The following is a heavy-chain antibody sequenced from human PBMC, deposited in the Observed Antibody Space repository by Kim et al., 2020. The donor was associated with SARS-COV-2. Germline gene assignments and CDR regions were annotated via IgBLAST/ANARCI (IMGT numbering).Heavy chain of an antibody. J-gene: IGHJ4*02. CDR2: IYYSGST. V-gene: IGHV4-39*01. CDR1: GGSISSSSYY. Sequence: SETLSLTCTVSGGSISSSSYYWGWIRQPPGKGLEWIGSIYYSGSTYYNPSLKSRVTISVDTSKNQFSLKLSSVTAADTAVYYCARQGLRGAEGFDYWGQG. CDR3: ARQGLRGAEGFDY.